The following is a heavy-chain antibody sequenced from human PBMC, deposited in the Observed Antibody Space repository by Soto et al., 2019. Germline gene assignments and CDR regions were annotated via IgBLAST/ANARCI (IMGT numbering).Heavy chain of an antibody. CDR1: GFTFSSYG. CDR3: AKKLLAAASP. V-gene: IGHV3-30*18. D-gene: IGHD6-13*01. CDR2: ISYDGSNK. J-gene: IGHJ5*02. Sequence: GGSLRLSCAASGFTFSSYGMHWVRQAPGKGLEWVAVISYDGSNKYYADSVKGRFTISRDNSKNTLYLQMNSLRAEDTAVYYCAKKLLAAASPWGQGTLVTVSS.